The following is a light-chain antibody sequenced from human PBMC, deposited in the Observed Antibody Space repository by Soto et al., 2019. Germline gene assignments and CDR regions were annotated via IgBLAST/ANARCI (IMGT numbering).Light chain of an antibody. V-gene: IGLV1-44*01. CDR2: SNN. CDR1: SSNIGSNT. J-gene: IGLJ2*01. Sequence: QSVLTQPPSASGTPGQRVTISCSGSSSNIGSNTVNWYQQLPGTAPKLLIYSNNQRPSGVPDRFSGSKSGTSASLAISGLQFEDGADFYCPVWDADLMGVVFAGGTNVTAL. CDR3: PVWDADLMGVV.